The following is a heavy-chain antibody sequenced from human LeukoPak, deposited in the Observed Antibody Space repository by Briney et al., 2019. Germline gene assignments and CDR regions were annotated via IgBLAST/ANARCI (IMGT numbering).Heavy chain of an antibody. CDR2: ISSGSSHT. V-gene: IGHV3-21*01. J-gene: IGHJ4*02. D-gene: IGHD4-17*01. CDR1: GFTLNTYS. CDR3: ARQYFTVTGAFDY. Sequence: PGGSLRLSCAASGFTLNTYSMIWVRQAPGKGLEWVSFISSGSSHTFYADSVKGRFTISRDNAKNSLYLQMNSLRAEDTAVYFCARQYFTVTGAFDYWGQGTLVTVSS.